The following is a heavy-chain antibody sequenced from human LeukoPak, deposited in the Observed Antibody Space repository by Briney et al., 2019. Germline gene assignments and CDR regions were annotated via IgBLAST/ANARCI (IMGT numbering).Heavy chain of an antibody. Sequence: GASVKVSCKTSGYTFTNFDFSWVRQAPGQGLEWMGRITPSNGNTDLAQKFQGRVTMTTDTSTRTAYMELTSLRPDDTAIYYCAREFRRAEFDPWGQGTLVTVSS. V-gene: IGHV1-18*01. CDR1: GYTFTNFD. D-gene: IGHD3-10*01. J-gene: IGHJ5*02. CDR3: AREFRRAEFDP. CDR2: ITPSNGNT.